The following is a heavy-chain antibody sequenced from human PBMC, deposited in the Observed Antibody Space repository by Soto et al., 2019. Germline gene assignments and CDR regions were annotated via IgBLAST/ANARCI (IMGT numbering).Heavy chain of an antibody. V-gene: IGHV4-39*01. CDR2: IYYSGST. J-gene: IGHJ5*02. CDR1: GGSISSSSYY. D-gene: IGHD6-6*01. Sequence: PSETLSLTCTVSGGSISSSSYYWGWIRQPPGKGLGWIGSIYYSGSTYYNPSLKSRVTISVDTSKNQFSLKLSSVTAADTAVYYCARGVNSSIAARNWFDPWGQGTLVTVSS. CDR3: ARGVNSSIAARNWFDP.